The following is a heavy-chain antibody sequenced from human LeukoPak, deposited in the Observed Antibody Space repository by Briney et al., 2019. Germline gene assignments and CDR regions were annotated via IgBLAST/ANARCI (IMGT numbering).Heavy chain of an antibody. D-gene: IGHD3-22*01. CDR2: IYYSGST. Sequence: PSETLSLTCTVSGGSISSSSYYWGWIRQPPGTGLEWIGSIYYSGSTYYNPSLKSRVTISVDTSKNQFSLKLSSVTAADTAVYYCARDGAVAGYYPAGNDYWGQGTLVTVSS. V-gene: IGHV4-39*07. CDR1: GGSISSSSYY. J-gene: IGHJ4*02. CDR3: ARDGAVAGYYPAGNDY.